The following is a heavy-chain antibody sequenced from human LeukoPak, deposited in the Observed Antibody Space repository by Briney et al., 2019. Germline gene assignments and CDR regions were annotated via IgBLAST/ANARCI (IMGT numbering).Heavy chain of an antibody. D-gene: IGHD2-2*01. CDR3: AKGRDKYQLLSKNWFDP. Sequence: GRSLRLSCAASAFTFDDYAMHWVRQAPGKGLEWASGISWNSGSIGYADSVKGRFTISRDNAKNSLYLQMNSLRAEDTALYYCAKGRDKYQLLSKNWFDPWGQGTLVTVSS. V-gene: IGHV3-9*01. CDR1: AFTFDDYA. CDR2: ISWNSGSI. J-gene: IGHJ5*02.